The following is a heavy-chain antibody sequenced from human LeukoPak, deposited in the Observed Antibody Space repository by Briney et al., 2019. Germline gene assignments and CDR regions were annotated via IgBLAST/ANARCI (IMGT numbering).Heavy chain of an antibody. Sequence: GASVKVSCKASGYTFTSYGISWVRQAPGQGLEWMGWINPNSGGTNYAQKFQGRVTMTRDTSISTAYMELSRLRSDDTAVYYCARDGGYYGSGVEAEFDYWGQGTLVTVSS. CDR2: INPNSGGT. V-gene: IGHV1-2*02. D-gene: IGHD3-10*01. CDR3: ARDGGYYGSGVEAEFDY. CDR1: GYTFTSYG. J-gene: IGHJ4*02.